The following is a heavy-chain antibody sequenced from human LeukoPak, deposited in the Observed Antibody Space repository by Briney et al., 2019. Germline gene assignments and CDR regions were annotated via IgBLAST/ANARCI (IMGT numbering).Heavy chain of an antibody. CDR2: INHSGST. Sequence: SETLSLTCAVYGGSFSGYYWSWIRQPPGKGLEWIGEINHSGSTNYNPSLKSRVTISVDTSKNQFSLKLSSVTAADTAVYYCARGGNSRRPFDYWGQGTLVTVSS. D-gene: IGHD1-26*01. J-gene: IGHJ4*02. V-gene: IGHV4-34*01. CDR1: GGSFSGYY. CDR3: ARGGNSRRPFDY.